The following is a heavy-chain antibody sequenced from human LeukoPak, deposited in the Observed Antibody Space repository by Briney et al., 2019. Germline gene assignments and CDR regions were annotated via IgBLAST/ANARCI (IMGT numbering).Heavy chain of an antibody. J-gene: IGHJ4*02. CDR2: IWYDGSNK. Sequence: GRSLRLSCAASGLTFSSYGMHWVRQAPGKGLEWVAVIWYDGSNKYYADSVKGRFTISRDNSKNTLYLQMNSLRAEDTAMYYCAKIISAPGIGYWGQGTLVTVSS. V-gene: IGHV3-33*06. CDR3: AKIISAPGIGY. CDR1: GLTFSSYG. D-gene: IGHD6-13*01.